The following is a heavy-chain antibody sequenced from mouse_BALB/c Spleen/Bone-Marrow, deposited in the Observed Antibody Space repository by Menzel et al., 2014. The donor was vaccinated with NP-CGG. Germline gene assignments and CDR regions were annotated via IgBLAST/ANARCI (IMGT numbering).Heavy chain of an antibody. V-gene: IGHV14-3*02. CDR3: ARIGYLY. CDR1: GFNIKDTY. J-gene: IGHJ3*01. CDR2: IDPANGNT. D-gene: IGHD2-2*01. Sequence: DVKLVESGAELGKPGASVKLSCTASGFNIKDTYMHWVKQRPEQGLEWIGRIDPANGNTKYDPKFQGKATITADTSSNTAYLQLSSLTSEDTAVYYCARIGYLYWGQGTLVTVSA.